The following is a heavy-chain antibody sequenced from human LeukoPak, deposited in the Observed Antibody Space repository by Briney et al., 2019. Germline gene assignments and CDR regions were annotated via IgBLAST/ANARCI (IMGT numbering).Heavy chain of an antibody. J-gene: IGHJ4*02. V-gene: IGHV4-39*01. CDR3: VRQFDY. Sequence: SETLSLTCTVSGGSISSSTYYWVWIRQSPGKGLEWIGNFYSSGSTYYNPSLKSRVTISVDTSKNQFSLNLTSVTAVDTAVYYCVRQFDYCGQGTLVTVSS. CDR1: GGSISSSTYY. CDR2: FYSSGST.